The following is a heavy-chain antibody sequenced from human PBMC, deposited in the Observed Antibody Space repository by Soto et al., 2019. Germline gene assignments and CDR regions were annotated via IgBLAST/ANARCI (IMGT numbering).Heavy chain of an antibody. Sequence: SETLSLTCTVSGGSITSYCWSWIRQPPGNELEWIGYIYYSGSTNYNPSLKSRVTISVDTFKNQFSLDLSSVTAADTAVYYCARTSYSGTLDYWGQGTLVTVS. CDR2: IYYSGST. V-gene: IGHV4-59*01. D-gene: IGHD1-26*01. CDR3: ARTSYSGTLDY. CDR1: GGSITSYC. J-gene: IGHJ4*02.